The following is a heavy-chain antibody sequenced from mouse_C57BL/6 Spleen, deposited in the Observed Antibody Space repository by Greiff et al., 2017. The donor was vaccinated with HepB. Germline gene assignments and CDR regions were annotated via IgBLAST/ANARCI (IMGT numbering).Heavy chain of an antibody. CDR3: ARDLDYDYDY. J-gene: IGHJ2*01. CDR1: GYSITSGYY. Sequence: EVKLMESGPGLVKPSQSLSLTCSVTGYSITSGYYWNWIRQFPGNKLEWMGYISYDGSNNYNPSLKNRISITRDTSKNQFFLKLNSVTTEDTATYYCARDLDYDYDYWGQGTTLTVSS. CDR2: ISYDGSN. D-gene: IGHD2-4*01. V-gene: IGHV3-6*01.